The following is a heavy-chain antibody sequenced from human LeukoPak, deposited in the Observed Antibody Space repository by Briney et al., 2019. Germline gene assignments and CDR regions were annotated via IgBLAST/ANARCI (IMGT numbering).Heavy chain of an antibody. Sequence: SETLSLTCTVSGYSISSGYYWGWIRQPPGKGLEWIGEINHSGSTNYNPSLKSRVTISVDTSKNQFSLKLSSVTAADTAVYYCARLIGSGSYYRRPRDYWGQGTLVTVSS. J-gene: IGHJ4*02. CDR3: ARLIGSGSYYRRPRDY. D-gene: IGHD3-10*01. CDR1: GYSISSGYY. CDR2: INHSGST. V-gene: IGHV4-38-2*02.